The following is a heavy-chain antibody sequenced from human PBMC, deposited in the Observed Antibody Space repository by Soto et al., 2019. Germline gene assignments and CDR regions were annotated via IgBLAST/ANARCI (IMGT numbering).Heavy chain of an antibody. J-gene: IGHJ4*02. CDR2: IFPADSDT. CDR1: GYSFITNW. D-gene: IGHD2-15*01. Sequence: EAQLVQSGAEVKKPGESLKTSCKGSGYSFITNWIGWVRQMPGKGLEWMGIIFPADSDTRYSPSFQRQVTISDDKSISTAYLQWSSLKASDTAMYYCARPGYTSGVEFWGEGTLITVSS. CDR3: ARPGYTSGVEF. V-gene: IGHV5-51*03.